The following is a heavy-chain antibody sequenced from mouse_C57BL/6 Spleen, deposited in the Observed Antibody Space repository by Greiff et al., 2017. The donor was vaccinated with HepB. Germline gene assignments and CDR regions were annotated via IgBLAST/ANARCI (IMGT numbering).Heavy chain of an antibody. V-gene: IGHV5-17*01. CDR3: AREDDYDVFFAY. CDR2: ISSGSSTI. D-gene: IGHD2-4*01. J-gene: IGHJ3*01. CDR1: GFTFSDYG. Sequence: DVMLVESGGGLVKPGGSLKLSCAASGFTFSDYGMHWVRQAPEKGLEWVAYISSGSSTIYYADTVKGRFTISRDNAKNTLFLQMTSLRSEDTAMYYCAREDDYDVFFAYWGQGTLVTVSA.